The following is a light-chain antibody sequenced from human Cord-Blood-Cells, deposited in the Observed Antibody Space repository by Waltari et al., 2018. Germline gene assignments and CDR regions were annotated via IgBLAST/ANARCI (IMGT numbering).Light chain of an antibody. CDR2: EGS. CDR1: SSDVGSYNL. V-gene: IGLV2-23*01. CDR3: CSYAGSSTYV. Sequence: QSALTQPASVSGSPGQSITISCTGTSSDVGSYNLFSWYQQHPGKAPKLMIYEGSKRPSGVSNRFSGSKSGNTASLTISGLQAEDEADYYGCSYAGSSTYVFGTGTKVTVL. J-gene: IGLJ1*01.